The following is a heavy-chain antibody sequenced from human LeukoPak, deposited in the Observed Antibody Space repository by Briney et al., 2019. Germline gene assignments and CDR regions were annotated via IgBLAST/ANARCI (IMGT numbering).Heavy chain of an antibody. CDR2: IYYSGST. CDR3: ARDRGCYGSGSSEYYFDY. V-gene: IGHV4-59*01. CDR1: GGSISSYY. J-gene: IGHJ4*02. Sequence: SETLSLTCTVSGGSISSYYWSWIRQPPGKGLEWIGYIYYSGSTNYNPSLKSRVTISVDTSKNQFSLKLSSVTAADTAVYYCARDRGCYGSGSSEYYFDYWGQGTLVTVSS. D-gene: IGHD3-10*01.